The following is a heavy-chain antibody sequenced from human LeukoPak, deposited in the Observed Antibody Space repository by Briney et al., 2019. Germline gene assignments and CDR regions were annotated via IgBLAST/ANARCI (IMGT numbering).Heavy chain of an antibody. D-gene: IGHD2-2*01. CDR3: ARSLCSSTSCYWVGYYYGMDV. CDR2: MNPNSGNT. CDR1: GYTFTSYD. V-gene: IGHV1-8*01. Sequence: ASVTVSCTASGYTFTSYDINWVRQATGQGLEWMGWMNPNSGNTGYAQKFQGRVTMTRNTSISTAYMELSSLRSEDTAVYYCARSLCSSTSCYWVGYYYGMDVWGQGTTVTVSS. J-gene: IGHJ6*02.